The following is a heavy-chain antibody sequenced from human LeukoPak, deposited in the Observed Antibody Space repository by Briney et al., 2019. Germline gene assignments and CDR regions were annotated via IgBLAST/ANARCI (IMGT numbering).Heavy chain of an antibody. CDR1: GFTFSSYA. D-gene: IGHD5-12*01. V-gene: IGHV3-30-3*01. CDR2: ISYDGSNK. CDR3: AKDALSRRGYGHPDY. J-gene: IGHJ4*02. Sequence: GGSLRLSCAASGFTFSSYAMHWVRQAPGKGLEWVAVISYDGSNKYYADSVRGRFTISRDNSKNTLYLQMNSLRAEDTAVYYCAKDALSRRGYGHPDYWGQGTLVTVSS.